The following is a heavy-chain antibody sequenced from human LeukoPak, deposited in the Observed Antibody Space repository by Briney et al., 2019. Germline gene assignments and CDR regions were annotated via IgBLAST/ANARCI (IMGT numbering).Heavy chain of an antibody. V-gene: IGHV1-2*02. CDR2: INPNSGGT. Sequence: ASVKVSCKASGYTFTGYYMHWVRQAPGQGLEWMGWINPNSGGTNYAQKFQGRVTMTRDTSISTAYMELSSLRSEDTAVYYCAREGYYYYGMDVWGQGTTVTVSS. J-gene: IGHJ6*02. CDR3: AREGYYYYGMDV. CDR1: GYTFTGYY.